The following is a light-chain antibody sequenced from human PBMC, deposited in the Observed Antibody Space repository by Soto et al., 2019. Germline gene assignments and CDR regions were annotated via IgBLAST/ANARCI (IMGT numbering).Light chain of an antibody. V-gene: IGKV1-39*01. CDR2: AAS. CDR3: QQSYSTPFT. Sequence: DIRMTQSPSSLSASVGDRVTITCRASQSISSYLNWYQQKPGKAPKLLIYAASSLQSGVPSRFSGGGSGTDFTLTISSLQPEDFATYYCQQSYSTPFTFGPGTKVDIK. J-gene: IGKJ3*01. CDR1: QSISSY.